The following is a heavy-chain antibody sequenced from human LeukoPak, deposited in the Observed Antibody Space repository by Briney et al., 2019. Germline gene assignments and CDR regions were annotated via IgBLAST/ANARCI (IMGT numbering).Heavy chain of an antibody. J-gene: IGHJ4*02. CDR1: GFTFSSYW. D-gene: IGHD4-17*01. CDR3: TTNRPGY. Sequence: GGSLRLSCAASGFTFSSYWTHWVRQVPGKGLVWVSRIKDGGTTTDYADSVKGRFTISRDDAKNTLYLQMNSLRAEDTAVYYCTTNRPGYWGQGTLVTVSP. CDR2: IKDGGTTT. V-gene: IGHV3-74*01.